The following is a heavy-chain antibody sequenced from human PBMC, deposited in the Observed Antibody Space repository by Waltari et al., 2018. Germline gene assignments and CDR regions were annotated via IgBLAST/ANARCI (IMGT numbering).Heavy chain of an antibody. V-gene: IGHV3-11*01. J-gene: IGHJ5*02. CDR3: ARAALEWSFNWFDP. CDR2: ISSSCVNE. D-gene: IGHD3-3*01. CDR1: GFTFSDLY. Sequence: QVQLVESGGGLVKPGGSLRLSCAGSGFTFSDLYMAWIRQAPGKGLEWVSYISSSCVNEYYAESVKGRFTISRDNAKNSLYLEMNTLRAEDTALYYCARAALEWSFNWFDPWGQGTLVTVSS.